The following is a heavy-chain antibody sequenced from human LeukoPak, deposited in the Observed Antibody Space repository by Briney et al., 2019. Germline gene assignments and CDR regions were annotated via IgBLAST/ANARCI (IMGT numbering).Heavy chain of an antibody. CDR2: INHSGST. V-gene: IGHV4-34*01. Sequence: PSETLSLTCAVYGGSFSGYYWSWIRQPPGKGLEWLGEINHSGSTNYNPSLKSRVTISVDTSKNQFSLKLSSVTAADTAVYYCARGLSMDYYDSSGILGSDYWGQGTLVTVSS. J-gene: IGHJ4*02. CDR3: ARGLSMDYYDSSGILGSDY. D-gene: IGHD3-22*01. CDR1: GGSFSGYY.